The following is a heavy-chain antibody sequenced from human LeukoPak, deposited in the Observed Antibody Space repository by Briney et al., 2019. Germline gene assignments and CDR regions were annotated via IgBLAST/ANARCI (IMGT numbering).Heavy chain of an antibody. Sequence: SETLSLTCTVSGDSISRSTYYWAWIRQPPGKGLEWIGSVYYGRSPYYNPSLESRATISVDTSKNHFSLKMSSVTAADTAVYYCARSSGAGTFSYWGQGTLDTVSS. CDR3: ARSSGAGTFSY. J-gene: IGHJ4*02. V-gene: IGHV4-39*02. CDR2: VYYGRSP. CDR1: GDSISRSTYY. D-gene: IGHD6-25*01.